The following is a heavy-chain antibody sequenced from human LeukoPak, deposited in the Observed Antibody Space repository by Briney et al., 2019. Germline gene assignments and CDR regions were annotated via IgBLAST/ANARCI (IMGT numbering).Heavy chain of an antibody. CDR1: GGSISTYY. CDR3: ARDLGSYRGWFDP. V-gene: IGHV4-59*01. D-gene: IGHD3-16*02. Sequence: SETLSLTCTVSGGSISTYYWSWIRQPPGKGLEWIGYIDYSGATNYNPSLKSRVTMSVDTSKHQFSLRLNSVTAADTAVYYCARDLGSYRGWFDPWGQGTLVTVSS. J-gene: IGHJ5*02. CDR2: IDYSGAT.